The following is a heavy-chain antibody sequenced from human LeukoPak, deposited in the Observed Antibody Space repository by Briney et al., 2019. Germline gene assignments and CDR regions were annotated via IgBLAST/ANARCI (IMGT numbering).Heavy chain of an antibody. D-gene: IGHD3-10*01. Sequence: SETLSLTCTVSGGSISSYYWSWIRQPAGKGLERIGRIYTSGSTNYNPSLKSRVTMSVDTSKNQFSLKLRSVTAADTAVYYCARDSTPDGSGSYLAYWGQGTLVTVSS. J-gene: IGHJ4*02. CDR2: IYTSGST. CDR1: GGSISSYY. V-gene: IGHV4-4*07. CDR3: ARDSTPDGSGSYLAY.